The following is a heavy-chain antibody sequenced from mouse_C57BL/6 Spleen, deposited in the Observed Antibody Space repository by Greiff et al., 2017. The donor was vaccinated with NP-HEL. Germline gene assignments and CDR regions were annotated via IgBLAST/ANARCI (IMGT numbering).Heavy chain of an antibody. CDR1: GYTFTSYG. Sequence: QVQLQQSGAELARPGASVKLSCKASGYTFTSYGISWVKQRTGQGLEWIGEIYPRSGNTYYNEKFKGKATLTADKSSSTAYMELRSLTSEDSAVYFCAREEVLRSYFDYWGKGTTLTVSS. D-gene: IGHD1-1*01. CDR2: IYPRSGNT. J-gene: IGHJ2*01. V-gene: IGHV1-81*01. CDR3: AREEVLRSYFDY.